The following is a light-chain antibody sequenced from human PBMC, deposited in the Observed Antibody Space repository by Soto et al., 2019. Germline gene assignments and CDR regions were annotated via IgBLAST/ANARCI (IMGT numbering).Light chain of an antibody. CDR3: QQYCISPPRFP. J-gene: IGKJ3*01. CDR1: QSVSSSY. Sequence: EIVLTQSPGTLSLSPGERATLSCRASQSVSSSYLAWYQQKPGQAPRLLIYGASSRATGIPDRFSGSGSGTDFALTISRLEPEDFAVYYCQQYCISPPRFPFGPGTKVDI. V-gene: IGKV3-20*01. CDR2: GAS.